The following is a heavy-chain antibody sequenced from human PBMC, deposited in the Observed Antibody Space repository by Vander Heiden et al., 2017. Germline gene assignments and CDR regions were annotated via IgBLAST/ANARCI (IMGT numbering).Heavy chain of an antibody. D-gene: IGHD2-15*01. CDR1: TFSSYG. CDR2: ISYDGSNK. J-gene: IGHJ4*02. CDR3: AKGGRYGSGGSCKNFALVY. V-gene: IGHV3-30*18. Sequence: TFSSYGMHWVRQAPGKGLEWVAVISYDGSNKYYADSVKGRFTISRDNSKNTLYLQMNSLRAEDTAVYYCAKGGRYGSGGSCKNFALVYWGQGTLVTVSS.